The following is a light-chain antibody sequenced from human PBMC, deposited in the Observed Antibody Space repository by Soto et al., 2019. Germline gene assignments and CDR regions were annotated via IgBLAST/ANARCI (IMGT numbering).Light chain of an antibody. J-gene: IGKJ1*01. CDR3: QQYNSYPWT. CDR1: QSISSW. CDR2: KAS. V-gene: IGKV1-5*03. Sequence: DIQMTQSPSTLSASVGDRVTITCRASQSISSWLAWYQQKPGKAPNLLIYKASSLESGVPSRFSGSASGTEFTLTISSLQHDDFSTYYCQQYNSYPWTFGQGTKVEIK.